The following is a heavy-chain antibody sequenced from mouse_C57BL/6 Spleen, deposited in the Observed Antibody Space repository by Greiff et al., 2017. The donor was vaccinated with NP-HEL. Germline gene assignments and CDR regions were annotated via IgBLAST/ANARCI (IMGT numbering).Heavy chain of an antibody. CDR2: IWGGGST. CDR3: AKHERGDLLWYPYAMDY. V-gene: IGHV2-9*01. D-gene: IGHD2-1*01. CDR1: GFSLTSYG. J-gene: IGHJ4*01. Sequence: VHLVESGPGLVAPSQSLSITCTVSGFSLTSYGVDWVRQPPGKGLEWLGVIWGGGSTNYNSALMSRLSISKDNSKSQVFLKMNSLQTDDTAMYYCAKHERGDLLWYPYAMDYWGQGTSVTVSS.